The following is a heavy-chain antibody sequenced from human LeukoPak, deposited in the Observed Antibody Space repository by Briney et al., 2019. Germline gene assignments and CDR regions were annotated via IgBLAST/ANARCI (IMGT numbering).Heavy chain of an antibody. CDR2: ISYDGSNK. CDR1: GFTFSSYG. V-gene: IGHV3-30*18. CDR3: AKDGGYCSGGSCYENWFDP. J-gene: IGHJ5*02. D-gene: IGHD2-15*01. Sequence: SLSLSCAASGFTFSSYGMHWVRQAPGMGLEWVAVISYDGSNKYYADSVKGRFTISRDNSKNTLYLQMNSLRAEDTAVYYCAKDGGYCSGGSCYENWFDPWGQGTLVTVSS.